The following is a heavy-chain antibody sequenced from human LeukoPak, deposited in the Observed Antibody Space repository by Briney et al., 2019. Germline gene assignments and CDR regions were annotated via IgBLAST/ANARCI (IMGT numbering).Heavy chain of an antibody. CDR3: ARHGKHLISYRNVHGRGSFDP. Sequence: SETLSLTCAVSGGSFTGHYWSWIRQSPGKALEWIGYVYSSGTTTYNPSLESRVTISLDTSGKQVSLILTSVTAADTAVYYCARHGKHLISYRNVHGRGSFDPWGPGILVTVSP. CDR1: GGSFTGHY. D-gene: IGHD3-16*02. J-gene: IGHJ5*02. CDR2: VYSSGTT. V-gene: IGHV4-59*08.